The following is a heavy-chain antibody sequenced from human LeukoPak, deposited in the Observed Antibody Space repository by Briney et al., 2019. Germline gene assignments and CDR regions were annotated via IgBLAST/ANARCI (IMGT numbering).Heavy chain of an antibody. D-gene: IGHD3-22*01. CDR2: ISWDGGST. CDR3: AKGRTMMGAFDI. J-gene: IGHJ3*02. V-gene: IGHV3-43D*03. CDR1: GFTFSSYE. Sequence: GGSLRLSCAASGFTFSSYEMNWVRQAPGKGLEWVSLISWDGGSTYYADSVKGRFTISRDNSKNSLYLQMNSLRAEDTALYYCAKGRTMMGAFDIWGQGTMVTVSS.